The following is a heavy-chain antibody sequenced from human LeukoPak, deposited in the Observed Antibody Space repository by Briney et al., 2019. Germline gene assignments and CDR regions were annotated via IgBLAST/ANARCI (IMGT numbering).Heavy chain of an antibody. CDR2: TYYNGGT. Sequence: PSGTLSLTCTVSGDSISGSNYYWGWIRQSPGRGLEWIGSTYYNGGTYFNPSLKSRVTISLDMSKNQFSLQLRSVTAADTAVYYCSRESAGTTIHYWGQGTLVTVSS. J-gene: IGHJ4*02. CDR3: SRESAGTTIHY. CDR1: GDSISGSNYY. D-gene: IGHD1-1*01. V-gene: IGHV4-39*07.